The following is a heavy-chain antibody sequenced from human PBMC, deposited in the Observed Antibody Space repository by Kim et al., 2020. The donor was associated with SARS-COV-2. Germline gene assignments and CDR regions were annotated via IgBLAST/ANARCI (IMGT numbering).Heavy chain of an antibody. J-gene: IGHJ3*02. Sequence: YYNPSLKSRVTISVDTSKNQFSLKLSSVTAADTAVYYCARETIVTGAFDIWGQGTMVTVSS. V-gene: IGHV4-31*02. CDR3: ARETIVTGAFDI. D-gene: IGHD5-18*01.